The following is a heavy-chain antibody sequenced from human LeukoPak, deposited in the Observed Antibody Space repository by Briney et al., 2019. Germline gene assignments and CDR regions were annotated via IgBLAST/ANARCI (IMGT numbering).Heavy chain of an antibody. CDR1: GGSFSGYY. CDR3: ASGGSYAIFDY. Sequence: SETLSLTCAVYGGSFSGYYWSWIRQLPGKGLEWIGEINHSGSTNYNPSLKSRVTISVDTSKNQFSLKLSSVTAADTAVYYCASGGSYAIFDYWGQGTLVTVSS. J-gene: IGHJ4*02. V-gene: IGHV4-34*01. D-gene: IGHD3-10*01. CDR2: INHSGST.